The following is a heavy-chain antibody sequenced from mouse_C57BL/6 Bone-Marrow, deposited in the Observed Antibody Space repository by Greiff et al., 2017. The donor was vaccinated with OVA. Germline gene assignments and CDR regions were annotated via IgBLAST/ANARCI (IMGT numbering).Heavy chain of an antibody. CDR2: IYPGDGDT. J-gene: IGHJ4*01. Sequence: VQLVESGPELVKPGASVKISCKASGYAFSSSWMNWVKQRPGKGLEWIGRIYPGDGDTNYNGKFKGKATLTADKSSSTAYMQLSSLTSEDSAVYFCASLYYMRAMDYWGQGTSVTVSS. CDR1: GYAFSSSW. CDR3: ASLYYMRAMDY. D-gene: IGHD2-1*01. V-gene: IGHV1-82*01.